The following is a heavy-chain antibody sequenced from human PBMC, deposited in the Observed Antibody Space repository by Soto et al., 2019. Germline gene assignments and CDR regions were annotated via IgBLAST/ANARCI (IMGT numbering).Heavy chain of an antibody. CDR3: ARVLVGATPVDY. CDR2: INAGNGNT. CDR1: GYTFTSYA. J-gene: IGHJ4*02. D-gene: IGHD1-26*01. Sequence: QVQLVQSGAEEKKPAASVKVSCKASGYTFTSYAMHWVRQAPGQRLEWMGWINAGNGNTKYSQKFQGRVTITRDTSASTAYMELSSLRSEDTAVYYCARVLVGATPVDYWGQGTLVTVSS. V-gene: IGHV1-3*05.